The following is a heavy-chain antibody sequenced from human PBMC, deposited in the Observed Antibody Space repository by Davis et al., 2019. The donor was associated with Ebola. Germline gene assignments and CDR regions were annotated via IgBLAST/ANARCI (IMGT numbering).Heavy chain of an antibody. J-gene: IGHJ5*02. CDR1: GFTFSDYY. D-gene: IGHD3-3*01. Sequence: GESLKISCAASGFTFSDYYMSWIRQAPGKGLEWVSDISNSGTTIFYVDSVKGRFTISRDNAKSSLYLQLNSLRAEDTAVYYCARQGWSGYSLRHWLDPWGRGTLVTVSS. V-gene: IGHV3-11*01. CDR2: ISNSGTTI. CDR3: ARQGWSGYSLRHWLDP.